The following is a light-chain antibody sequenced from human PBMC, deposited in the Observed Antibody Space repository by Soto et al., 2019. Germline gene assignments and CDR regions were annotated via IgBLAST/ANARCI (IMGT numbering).Light chain of an antibody. Sequence: EIVMTQSPATLSVSPGERATLSCRASQSVSSNLAWYQQKPGQAPRLLIYDASTRATGIPARFSGSGSGTQFTLTISSLQSEDFAVYYFQQYNNWPLTFGPATKVDIK. CDR1: QSVSSN. J-gene: IGKJ3*01. V-gene: IGKV3-15*01. CDR2: DAS. CDR3: QQYNNWPLT.